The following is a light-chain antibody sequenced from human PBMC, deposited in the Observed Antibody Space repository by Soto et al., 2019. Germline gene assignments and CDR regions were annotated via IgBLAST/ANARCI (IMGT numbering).Light chain of an antibody. Sequence: QSALTQPASVSGSPGQSITISCTGTSNDVGLYNYVSWYQRHPGKAPKLMIYDVASRPSGVSNRFSGSKSGNTASLTISGLQVADEADYYCSSYTISTTYVFGTGTKLTVL. J-gene: IGLJ1*01. CDR1: SNDVGLYNY. CDR2: DVA. V-gene: IGLV2-14*01. CDR3: SSYTISTTYV.